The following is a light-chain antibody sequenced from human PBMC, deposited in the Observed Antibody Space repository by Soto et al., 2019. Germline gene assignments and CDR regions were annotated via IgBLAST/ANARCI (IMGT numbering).Light chain of an antibody. V-gene: IGKV3-15*01. Sequence: ILLTQSPATLSVSPGERATLSCRASQSVSGDLAWYHHKPGQAPRLLIYDASARALDTPARFAGSGSGTEFTLTISSLQSEDFTVYFCQQYNNWPITFGQGTRLEIK. CDR2: DAS. CDR1: QSVSGD. J-gene: IGKJ5*01. CDR3: QQYNNWPIT.